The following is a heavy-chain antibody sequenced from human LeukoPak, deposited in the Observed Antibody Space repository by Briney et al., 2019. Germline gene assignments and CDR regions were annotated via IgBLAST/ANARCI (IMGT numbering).Heavy chain of an antibody. J-gene: IGHJ5*02. CDR3: ARGGTTIFGVVIRNWFDP. Sequence: SETLSLTCAVYGGSFSGYYWSWIRQPPGKGLEWIGEVNRSGSTNYNPSLKSRVTISVDTSKNQFSLKLSSVTAADTAVYYCARGGTTIFGVVIRNWFDPWGQGTLVTVSS. CDR1: GGSFSGYY. V-gene: IGHV4-34*01. CDR2: VNRSGST. D-gene: IGHD3-3*01.